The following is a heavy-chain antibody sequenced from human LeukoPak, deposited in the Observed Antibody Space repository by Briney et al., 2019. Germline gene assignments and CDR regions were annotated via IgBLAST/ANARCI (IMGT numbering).Heavy chain of an antibody. CDR3: ARGDAFSGDH. Sequence: PGGSLRLSCAVSGFTFSDFWMSWVRQAPGRGLEWVANIHPEGNERYHVESVKGRFTISRDNAKNSLFLQMNGLGVEDTAVYYCARGDAFSGDHWGQGTLVTVSS. CDR1: GFTFSDFW. CDR2: IHPEGNER. V-gene: IGHV3-7*04. J-gene: IGHJ4*02.